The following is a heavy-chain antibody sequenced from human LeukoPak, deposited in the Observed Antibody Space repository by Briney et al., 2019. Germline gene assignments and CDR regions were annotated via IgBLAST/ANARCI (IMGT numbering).Heavy chain of an antibody. CDR3: ARARGYTYGYRYYFDY. CDR2: IYYSGGT. Sequence: SETLSLTCTVSGGSISSYYWGWIRQPPGKGLEWIGYIYYSGGTNYNPSLKSRVTISVDTSKTHFSLKVTSVTAADTAMYYCARARGYTYGYRYYFDYWGQGTLVTVSS. J-gene: IGHJ4*02. CDR1: GGSISSYY. D-gene: IGHD5-18*01. V-gene: IGHV4-59*12.